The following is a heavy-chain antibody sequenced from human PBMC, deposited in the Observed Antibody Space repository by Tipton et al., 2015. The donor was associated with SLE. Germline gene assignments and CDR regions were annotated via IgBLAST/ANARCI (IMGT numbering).Heavy chain of an antibody. V-gene: IGHV3-48*03. CDR2: IGSSGSTR. D-gene: IGHD1-14*01. J-gene: IGHJ4*02. CDR3: ARDLPGDY. CDR1: GFIFSNYE. Sequence: SLRLSCAVSGFIFSNYEMNWVRQAPGKGPEWVSFIGSSGSTRYYADSVKGRFTISRDNAKNSLFLQMNSLRAEDTAVYYCARDLPGDYWGQGTLVSVSS.